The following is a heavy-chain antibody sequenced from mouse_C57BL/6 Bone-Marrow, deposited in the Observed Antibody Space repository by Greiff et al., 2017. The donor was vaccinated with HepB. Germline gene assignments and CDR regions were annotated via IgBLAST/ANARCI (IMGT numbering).Heavy chain of an antibody. V-gene: IGHV1-69*01. CDR3: ARRRFPYYFDY. CDR1: GYTFTSHW. CDR2: IDPSDSST. Sequence: QVQLQQPGAELVMPGASVKLSCKASGYTFTSHWIHWVKQRPGQGLEWIGEIDPSDSSTNYTQTFKGKSTLTVDKSSSTAYMQLSSLTSEDSAVYYCARRRFPYYFDYWGQGTTLTVSS. J-gene: IGHJ2*01.